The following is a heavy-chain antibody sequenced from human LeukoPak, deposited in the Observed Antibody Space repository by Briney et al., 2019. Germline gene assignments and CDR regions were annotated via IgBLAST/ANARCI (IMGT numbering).Heavy chain of an antibody. D-gene: IGHD1-1*01. V-gene: IGHV4-4*07. Sequence: SETLSLTCTVSGGSISSYYWSWIRQPAGKGLEWIGRIYTSGSTNYNPSLKSRVTMSVDTSKNQFSLKLSSVTAAGTAVYYCARDNLQLLEHYYYYYMDVWGKGTTVTVSS. J-gene: IGHJ6*03. CDR1: GGSISSYY. CDR2: IYTSGST. CDR3: ARDNLQLLEHYYYYYMDV.